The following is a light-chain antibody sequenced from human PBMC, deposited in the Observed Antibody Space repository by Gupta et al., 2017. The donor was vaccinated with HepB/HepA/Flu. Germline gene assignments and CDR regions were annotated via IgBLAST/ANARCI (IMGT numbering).Light chain of an antibody. J-gene: IGLJ3*02. CDR2: DVS. CDR1: SSDVGGYNY. Sequence: HSALTQPRSVSGSPGQSVTISFTGTSSDVGGYNYVSWYQQHPGKAPKLMIYDVSKRPSGVPDRFSGSKSGNTASLTISGLQAEDEADYYCCSYAGSPWVFGGGTKLTVL. CDR3: CSYAGSPWV. V-gene: IGLV2-11*01.